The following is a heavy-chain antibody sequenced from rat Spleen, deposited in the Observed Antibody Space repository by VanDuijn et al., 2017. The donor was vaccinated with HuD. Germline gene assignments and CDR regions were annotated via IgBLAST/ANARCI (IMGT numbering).Heavy chain of an antibody. Sequence: EVQLVESGGGLVQPGRSLKLSCAASGFTFSNYGMAWVCQTPTKGLEWVATISSSGGGTYYRDSVKGRFTISRDNAKSTLYLQMNSLRSEDTATYYCTREETLYWYFDFWGPGTMVTVSS. D-gene: IGHD3-4*01. V-gene: IGHV5-29*01. J-gene: IGHJ1*01. CDR2: ISSSGGGT. CDR3: TREETLYWYFDF. CDR1: GFTFSNYG.